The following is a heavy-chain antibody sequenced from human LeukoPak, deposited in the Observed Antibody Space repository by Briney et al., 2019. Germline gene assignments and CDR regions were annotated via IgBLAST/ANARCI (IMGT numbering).Heavy chain of an antibody. CDR1: GFTFSNSA. V-gene: IGHV3-23*01. CDR3: AKVEYGDPLD. J-gene: IGHJ4*02. CDR2: ISGGGVST. D-gene: IGHD4-17*01. Sequence: GGSLRLSCAASGFTFSNSAMSWVRQAPGKGLEWVSSISGGGVSTYYADSVKGRFTISRDNSKNTLYLQMNSLRAEDTAVYYCAKVEYGDPLDWGQGTLVTVSS.